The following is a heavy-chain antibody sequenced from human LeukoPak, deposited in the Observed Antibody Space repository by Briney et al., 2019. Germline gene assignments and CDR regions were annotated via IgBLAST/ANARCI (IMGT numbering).Heavy chain of an antibody. J-gene: IGHJ4*02. CDR2: ISGSGDSA. V-gene: IGHV3-23*01. CDR1: GFTFSNYA. Sequence: PGGSLRLSCAASGFTFSNYAMSWVRQAPREGLEWVSSISGSGDSAYYADSVKGQYTISRDNSKDTLSLQMNSLRVEDTAVYYCAKMSGYSYGYVYFDCWGQGTLVTVSS. CDR3: AKMSGYSYGYVYFDC. D-gene: IGHD5-18*01.